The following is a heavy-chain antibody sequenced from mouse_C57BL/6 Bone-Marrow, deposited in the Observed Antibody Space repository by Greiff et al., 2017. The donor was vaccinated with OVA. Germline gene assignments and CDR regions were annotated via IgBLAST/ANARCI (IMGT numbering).Heavy chain of an antibody. CDR2: IYIGNGYT. Sequence: VQLQQSGAELVRPGSSVKMSCKTSGYTFTSYGLNWVKQRPGQGLEWIGYIYIGNGYTEYNAKLKGKATLTSDTSSSTAYMQLSSLTSEDSAIYFCARAGYYSNYCGYFDVWGTGTTVTVSS. J-gene: IGHJ1*03. CDR1: GYTFTSYG. V-gene: IGHV1-58*01. D-gene: IGHD2-5*01. CDR3: ARAGYYSNYCGYFDV.